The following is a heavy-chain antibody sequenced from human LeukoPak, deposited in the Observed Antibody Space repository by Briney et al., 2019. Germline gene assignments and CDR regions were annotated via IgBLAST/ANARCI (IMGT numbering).Heavy chain of an antibody. CDR3: ASLLGTFDY. Sequence: GGSLRLSCAASGFTFSSYSMNWVRQAPGEGLEWVSYISSSSSTIYYADSVKGRFTISRDNAKNSLYLQMNSLRAEDTAVYYCASLLGTFDYWGQGTLVTVSS. V-gene: IGHV3-48*01. CDR2: ISSSSSTI. CDR1: GFTFSSYS. D-gene: IGHD1-26*01. J-gene: IGHJ4*02.